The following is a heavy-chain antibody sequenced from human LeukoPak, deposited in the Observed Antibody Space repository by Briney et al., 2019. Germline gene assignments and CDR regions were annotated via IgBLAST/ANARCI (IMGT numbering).Heavy chain of an antibody. CDR2: ISYDGSNK. CDR1: GFTFSSYG. V-gene: IGHV3-30*18. D-gene: IGHD4-17*01. J-gene: IGHJ4*02. CDR3: AKDYHSTVPLNFDY. Sequence: PGGSLRLSCAASGFTFSSYGMHWVRQAPGKGLEWVAVISYDGSNKYYADSVKGRLTISRDNSKNTLYLQMNSLRAEDTAVYYCAKDYHSTVPLNFDYWGQGTLVTVSS.